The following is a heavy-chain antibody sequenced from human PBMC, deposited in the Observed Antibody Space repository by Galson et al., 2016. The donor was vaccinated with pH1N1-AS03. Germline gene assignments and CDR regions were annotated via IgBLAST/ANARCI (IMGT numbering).Heavy chain of an antibody. CDR2: MSYEGTTT. J-gene: IGHJ3*02. D-gene: IGHD6-13*01. CDR1: GFIFTHYS. Sequence: SLRISCAASGFIFTHYSMHWVRQAPGKGLEWVAVMSYEGTTTYYADSVKGRFTIYRDNSKNTLYLQMNSLRAEDTALYYCAREEGGFGSNWLQTDAFDIWGQGTMVTVSS. V-gene: IGHV3-30-3*01. CDR3: AREEGGFGSNWLQTDAFDI.